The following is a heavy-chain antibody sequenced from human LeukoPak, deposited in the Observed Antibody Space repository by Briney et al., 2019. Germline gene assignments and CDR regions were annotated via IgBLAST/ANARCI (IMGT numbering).Heavy chain of an antibody. J-gene: IGHJ4*02. CDR3: VSPRGFSYGYFDY. Sequence: SETLSLTCTVSGGPIRIISVYWGWIRQPPGKGLEWIGSIYYSKNTYYNPSLKSRVTISADTSKNQFSLTLGSVSATDTAVYYCVSPRGFSYGYFDYWGQGTLVTVSS. CDR1: GGPIRIISVY. CDR2: IYYSKNT. V-gene: IGHV4-39*01. D-gene: IGHD5-18*01.